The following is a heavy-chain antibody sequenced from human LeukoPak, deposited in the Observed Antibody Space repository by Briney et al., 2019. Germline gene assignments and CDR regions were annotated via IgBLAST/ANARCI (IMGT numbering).Heavy chain of an antibody. CDR1: GGTFSSNA. J-gene: IGHJ5*02. Sequence: SVKLSCKASGGTFSSNAINWVRQAPGQRLERMGNIMPMFGTVKYAQKFQGRVTITADKSTSTQYMELSSLRSEDTAVYYCAREPFGEFSFVDPWGQATLVTVSS. D-gene: IGHD3-10*01. V-gene: IGHV1-69*06. CDR3: AREPFGEFSFVDP. CDR2: IMPMFGTV.